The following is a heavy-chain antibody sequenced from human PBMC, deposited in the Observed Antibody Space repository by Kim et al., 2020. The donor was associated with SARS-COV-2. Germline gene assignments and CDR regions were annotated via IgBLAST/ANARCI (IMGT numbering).Heavy chain of an antibody. J-gene: IGHJ3*02. V-gene: IGHV3-7*01. CDR1: GFIFSHYW. CDR2: INQDGYGK. CDR3: ARGVAFDI. Sequence: GGSLRLPCAASGFIFSHYWMSWVRQAPGKGLEWVATINQDGYGKYYVDAVKGRFTISRDNAENSLHLQMNNLRAEDTAVYYCARGVAFDIWGQGTMVTVSS.